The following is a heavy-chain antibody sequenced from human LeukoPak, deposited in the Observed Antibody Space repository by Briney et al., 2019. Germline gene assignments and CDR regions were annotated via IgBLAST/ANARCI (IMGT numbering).Heavy chain of an antibody. V-gene: IGHV3-33*01. D-gene: IGHD4-17*01. CDR2: IWYDGSNE. CDR1: RLIFSTYR. Sequence: AGTSLRLSCEASRLIFSTYRMNSVRQAPGKGLEWVAIIWYDGSNEYYADSVKGRFSISRDNSKSTPYLEMNSLRADDTAIYFCASSTVTTRGVGDFDLWGHGTWVTVSS. CDR3: ASSTVTTRGVGDFDL. J-gene: IGHJ3*01.